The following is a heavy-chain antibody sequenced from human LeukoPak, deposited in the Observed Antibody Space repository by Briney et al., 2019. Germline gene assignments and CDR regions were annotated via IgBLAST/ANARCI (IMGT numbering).Heavy chain of an antibody. J-gene: IGHJ5*02. CDR3: AREGLTMVRGVIRRGGWFDP. D-gene: IGHD3-10*01. V-gene: IGHV4-34*01. CDR1: GGSFSGYY. Sequence: SETLSLTCAVYGGSFSGYYWSWIRQPPGKGLEWIGEINHSGSTNYNPSPKSRVTISVDTSKNQFSLKLSSVTAADTAVYYCAREGLTMVRGVIRRGGWFDPWGQGTLVTVSS. CDR2: INHSGST.